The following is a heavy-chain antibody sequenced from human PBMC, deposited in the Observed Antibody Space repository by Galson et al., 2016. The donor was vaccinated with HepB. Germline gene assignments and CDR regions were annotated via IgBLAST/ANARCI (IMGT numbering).Heavy chain of an antibody. CDR1: GFTFDAYA. V-gene: IGHV3-9*01. CDR2: ISWNSGTI. Sequence: SLRLSCAASGFTFDAYAMHWVRQAPGKGLEWVSGISWNSGTIGYADSVKGRFTISRDNAKNSLYLQMNSLRPEDTALYYCAKAGTYSSSKGGVDPWGQGTLVTVSS. D-gene: IGHD6-13*01. CDR3: AKAGTYSSSKGGVDP. J-gene: IGHJ5*02.